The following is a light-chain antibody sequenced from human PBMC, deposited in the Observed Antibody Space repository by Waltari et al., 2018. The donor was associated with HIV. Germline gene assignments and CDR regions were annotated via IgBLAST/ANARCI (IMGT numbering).Light chain of an antibody. Sequence: DIQMTQSPSSLSASVGDRVTITCRASQDISNHLAWFQQKPGQAPKSPIYAASSLRVGVPSRFSGSGSGTDFTLTIISLQPEDFAMYYCQQYKTYPITFGQGTRLDIK. J-gene: IGKJ5*01. CDR3: QQYKTYPIT. CDR1: QDISNH. V-gene: IGKV1-16*01. CDR2: AAS.